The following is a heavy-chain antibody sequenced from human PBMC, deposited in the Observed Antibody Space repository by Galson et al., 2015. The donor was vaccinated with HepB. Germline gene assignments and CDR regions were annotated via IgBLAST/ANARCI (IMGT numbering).Heavy chain of an antibody. CDR1: GFSFSSYA. D-gene: IGHD6-19*01. CDR3: AKAGTSGWFGASDY. J-gene: IGHJ4*02. Sequence: SLRLSCAASGFSFSSYAMNWVRQAPGRGLQWVSAISGDGGGTYYADSVKGRFTISRDNSKNTMYLRMNSLRAEDTAVYYCAKAGTSGWFGASDYWGQGTLVTVSS. V-gene: IGHV3-23*01. CDR2: ISGDGGGT.